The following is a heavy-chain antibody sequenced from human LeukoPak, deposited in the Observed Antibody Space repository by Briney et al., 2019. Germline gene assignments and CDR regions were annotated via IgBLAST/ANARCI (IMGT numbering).Heavy chain of an antibody. D-gene: IGHD3-22*01. V-gene: IGHV3-23*01. Sequence: GGSLRLSCVVSGFTFSSYAITWVRQAPGKGLEWVSAISGNGGSTYYADSVKGRFTISRDNSKNTLYLQMNSLRAEDTAVYYCAKVKYDSSGYFHYWGQGTLVTVSS. J-gene: IGHJ4*02. CDR3: AKVKYDSSGYFHY. CDR1: GFTFSSYA. CDR2: ISGNGGST.